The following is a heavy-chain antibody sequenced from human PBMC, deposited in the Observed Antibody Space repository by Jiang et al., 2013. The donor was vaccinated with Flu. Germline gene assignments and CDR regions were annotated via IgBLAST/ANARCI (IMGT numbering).Heavy chain of an antibody. V-gene: IGHV1-69*01. D-gene: IGHD3-10*01. CDR1: GGTFSSYA. J-gene: IGHJ4*02. CDR2: IIPIFGTA. Sequence: SGAEVKKPGSSVKVSCKASGGTFSSYAISWVRQAPGQGLEWMGGIIPIFGTANYAQKFQGRVTITADESTSTAYMELSSLRSEDTAVYYCAAKGVDAMVRTAHYFDYWGQGTLVTVSS. CDR3: AAKGVDAMVRTAHYFDY.